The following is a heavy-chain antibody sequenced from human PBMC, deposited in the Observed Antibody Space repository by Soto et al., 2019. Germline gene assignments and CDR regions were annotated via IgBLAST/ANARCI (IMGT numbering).Heavy chain of an antibody. Sequence: VQLVESGGGLVQPGGSLRLSCAASGFTFSSYWMHWVRQAPGKGLVWVSRINSDGSSTSYADSVKGRFTISRDNAENTLYLQMNSLRADDTAVYYCARGGYCSITSCYPRWPFDYWGQGTLVTVSS. CDR2: INSDGSST. D-gene: IGHD2-2*01. J-gene: IGHJ4*02. CDR1: GFTFSSYW. CDR3: ARGGYCSITSCYPRWPFDY. V-gene: IGHV3-74*01.